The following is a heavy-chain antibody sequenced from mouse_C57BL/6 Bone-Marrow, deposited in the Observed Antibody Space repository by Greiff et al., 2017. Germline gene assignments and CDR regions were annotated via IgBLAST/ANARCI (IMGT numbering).Heavy chain of an antibody. Sequence: VQLQLSDAELVKLGASVKISCKVSGYTFTDHTIHWMKQRPEQGREWIGYIYPRDGSTKYNEKCKGKATLIADKSSSTACVLLNRLSSECSAVYFCAREDCGLMDYWAQGTSVTVSS. D-gene: IGHD1-1*02. V-gene: IGHV1-78*01. CDR2: IYPRDGST. J-gene: IGHJ4*01. CDR1: GYTFTDHT. CDR3: AREDCGLMDY.